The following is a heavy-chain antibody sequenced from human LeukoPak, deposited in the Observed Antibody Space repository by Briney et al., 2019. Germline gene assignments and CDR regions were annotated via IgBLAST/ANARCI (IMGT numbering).Heavy chain of an antibody. D-gene: IGHD2-15*01. V-gene: IGHV3-9*01. J-gene: IGHJ5*02. CDR2: ISWNSGSI. Sequence: PGRSLRLSCAASGFTFDDYAMHWVQQAPGKGLEWVSGISWNSGSIGYADSVKGRFTISRDNAKNSLYLQMNSLRAEDTALYYCAKDKSKVAATSWFDPWGQGTLVTDSS. CDR1: GFTFDDYA. CDR3: AKDKSKVAATSWFDP.